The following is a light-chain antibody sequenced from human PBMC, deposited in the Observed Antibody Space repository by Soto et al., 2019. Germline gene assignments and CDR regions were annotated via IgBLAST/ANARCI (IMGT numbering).Light chain of an antibody. CDR3: AAWDDSLNGVV. CDR2: SYN. J-gene: IGLJ2*01. Sequence: QSVLTQPPSASGTPGQRVTISCSGSSSNIGSNTVIWYQQLPGTAPKLLFYSYNQRPSGVPDRFSGSKSGTSASLAISGLQSEDEADYYCAAWDDSLNGVVFGGGTKLTVL. V-gene: IGLV1-44*01. CDR1: SSNIGSNT.